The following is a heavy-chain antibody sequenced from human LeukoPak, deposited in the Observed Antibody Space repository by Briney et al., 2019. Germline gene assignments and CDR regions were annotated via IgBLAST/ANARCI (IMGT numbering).Heavy chain of an antibody. J-gene: IGHJ5*02. CDR2: INHSGST. V-gene: IGHV4-34*01. CDR3: ARGKRGQQLVRNNWFDP. D-gene: IGHD6-13*01. CDR1: GGSFSGYY. Sequence: SETLSLTCAVYGGSFSGYYWSWIRQPPGKGLEWIGEINHSGSTNYNPSLKSRVTISVDTSKNQFSLKLSSVTAADTAVYYCARGKRGQQLVRNNWFDPWGQGTLVAVSS.